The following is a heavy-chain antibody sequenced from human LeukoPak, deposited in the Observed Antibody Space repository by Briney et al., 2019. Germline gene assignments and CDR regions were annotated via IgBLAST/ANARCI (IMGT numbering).Heavy chain of an antibody. D-gene: IGHD3-10*01. CDR3: ARGSWFGELGDY. V-gene: IGHV4-31*03. Sequence: SQTLSPTCTVSGGSISSGGYYWSWIRQHPGKGLEWIGYIYYSGSTYYNPSLKSRVTISVDTSKNQFSLKLSSVTAADTAVYYCARGSWFGELGDYWGQGTLVTVSS. J-gene: IGHJ4*02. CDR1: GGSISSGGYY. CDR2: IYYSGST.